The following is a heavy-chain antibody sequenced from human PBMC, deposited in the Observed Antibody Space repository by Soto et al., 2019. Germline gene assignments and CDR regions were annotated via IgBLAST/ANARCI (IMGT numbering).Heavy chain of an antibody. J-gene: IGHJ5*02. CDR3: VRQATGYPNWFDP. CDR2: IFYGHGT. CDR1: GGSVTSSTSS. D-gene: IGHD3-9*01. Sequence: QVQLQESGPGLVNPSETLSLPCTVSGGSVTSSTSSWASVRQPPGKGLHWIGTIFYGHGTYYNPSVESRVTISLDTSKIQFSLELTSVTAAATPVYYCVRQATGYPNWFDPWCRGILVIVSS. V-gene: IGHV4-39*01.